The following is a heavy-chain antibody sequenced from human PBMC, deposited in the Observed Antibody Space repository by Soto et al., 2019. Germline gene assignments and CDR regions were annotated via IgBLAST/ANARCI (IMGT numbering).Heavy chain of an antibody. Sequence: QVQLAQSGAEVRKPGSSVKVSCRASGGAFSDFAFSWVRQAPGQGLEWMGGIVPNVGTVNYAQKFQGRVTITADKSTGTAYMEVSSLRSEDTALYYCARRDTSGFLRYFDNWGQGTLVTVSS. CDR2: IVPNVGTV. V-gene: IGHV1-69*06. D-gene: IGHD3-3*01. CDR3: ARRDTSGFLRYFDN. J-gene: IGHJ4*02. CDR1: GGAFSDFA.